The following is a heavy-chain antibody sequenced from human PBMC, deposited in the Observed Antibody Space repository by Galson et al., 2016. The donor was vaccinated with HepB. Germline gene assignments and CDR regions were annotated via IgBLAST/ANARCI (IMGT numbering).Heavy chain of an antibody. CDR2: IYNRGTT. CDR1: GNSVNTGLYY. Sequence: SETLSLTCTVSGNSVNTGLYYWSWIRQPPGKRLEWIGYIYNRGTTDYNPSLESRVTISVDTSKNQFSLKLSSVTAADTAVYYRARGRYYYVSGSYHDYWGQGTLVTVSS. J-gene: IGHJ4*02. V-gene: IGHV4-61*01. D-gene: IGHD3-10*01. CDR3: ARGRYYYVSGSYHDY.